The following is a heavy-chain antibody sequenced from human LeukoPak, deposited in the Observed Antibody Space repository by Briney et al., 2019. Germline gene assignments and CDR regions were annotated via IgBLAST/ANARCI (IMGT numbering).Heavy chain of an antibody. CDR3: ARDIAARQDNWFDP. CDR1: GGSFSGYY. Sequence: SETLSLTCAVYGGSFSGYYWSWIRQPPGKGLEWIGEINHSGSTNYNPSLKSRVAISVDTSKNQFSLKLSSVTAADTAVYYCARDIAARQDNWFDPWGQGTLVTVSS. V-gene: IGHV4-34*01. J-gene: IGHJ5*02. D-gene: IGHD6-6*01. CDR2: INHSGST.